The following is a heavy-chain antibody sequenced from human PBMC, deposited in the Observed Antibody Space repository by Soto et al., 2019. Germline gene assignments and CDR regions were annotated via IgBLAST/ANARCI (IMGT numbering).Heavy chain of an antibody. V-gene: IGHV1-69*06. J-gene: IGHJ6*02. CDR3: ATHGATTMARGAMKHYYYVMDV. CDR1: GGIFSSFT. CDR2: IIPIFDTP. Sequence: SVKVSCKASGGIFSSFTISWVRQAPGQGLEWLGGIIPIFDTPTYAQNFQGRVTITADKSTNTVYMELSSLRSEDTAVYYCATHGATTMARGAMKHYYYVMDVWGQGTTVTVSS. D-gene: IGHD3-10*01.